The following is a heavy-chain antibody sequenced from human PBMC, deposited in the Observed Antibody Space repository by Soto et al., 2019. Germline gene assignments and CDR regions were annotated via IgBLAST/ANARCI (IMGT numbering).Heavy chain of an antibody. CDR1: GFTFSNYA. Sequence: EVQVLDSGGDLVQSGGSLRLSCAASGFTFSNYAMSWVRQAPGMGLEWVSSISGGGGSAYYADSMKGRFTISRDNSKNTLYLEMNSLRAEHTAVYYCAKNNLFGSGTTDYWGQGTLVTVSS. V-gene: IGHV3-23*01. CDR3: AKNNLFGSGTTDY. J-gene: IGHJ4*02. CDR2: ISGGGGSA. D-gene: IGHD3-10*01.